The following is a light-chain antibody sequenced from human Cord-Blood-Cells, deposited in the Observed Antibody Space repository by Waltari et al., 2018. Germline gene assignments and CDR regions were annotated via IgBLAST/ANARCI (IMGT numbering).Light chain of an antibody. CDR3: SSYTSSSTLYV. J-gene: IGLJ1*01. V-gene: IGLV2-14*03. CDR2: DVS. Sequence: QSALTQPASVFGSPGQSITIPCTGTSTDVGGYTYSSSYQQHPSKAPKLMIYDVSKRPSGVSNRFSGSKSGNTASLTISGLQAEDEADYYCSSYTSSSTLYVFGTGTKVTVL. CDR1: STDVGGYTY.